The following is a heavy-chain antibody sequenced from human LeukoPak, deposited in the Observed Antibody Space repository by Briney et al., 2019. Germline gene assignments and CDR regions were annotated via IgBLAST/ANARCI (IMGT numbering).Heavy chain of an antibody. CDR3: AKSSHAFGAFDI. V-gene: IGHV3-7*03. CDR2: IQQDGSEK. J-gene: IGHJ3*02. D-gene: IGHD3-16*01. CDR1: GFTFSTYW. Sequence: PGGSLRLSCAASGFTFSTYWMSWVRQAPGKGLEWVANIQQDGSEKYYVDSVKGRFTISRDNAKNSLYLQMNSLRAEDTAVYYCAKSSHAFGAFDIWGQGTMVTVSS.